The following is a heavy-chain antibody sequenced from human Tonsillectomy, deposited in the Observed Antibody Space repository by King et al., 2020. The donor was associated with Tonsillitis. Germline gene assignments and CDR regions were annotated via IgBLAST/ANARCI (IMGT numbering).Heavy chain of an antibody. Sequence: VQLVESGAEVKKPGSSVKVSCKASGGTFSSYAVSWVRQAPGQGLEWMGGIIPFFGTSIYAQKFQGRVTITADESTSTAYMELNSLRSEDTAVYYCARAQPYYYYNMDVWGTGTTVTVSS. V-gene: IGHV1-69*01. CDR3: ARAQPYYYYNMDV. CDR2: IIPFFGTS. CDR1: GGTFSSYA. J-gene: IGHJ6*03.